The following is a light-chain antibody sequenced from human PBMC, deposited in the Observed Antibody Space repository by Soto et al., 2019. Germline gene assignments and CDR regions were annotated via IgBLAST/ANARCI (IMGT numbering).Light chain of an antibody. CDR3: QKYGGSPYT. Sequence: DIQMTQSPSSLSASVGDRVTITCRASQDIRDYLVWYQQRPGKVPTLLIYAASTLQSGDPSRFSGSGYGTECNLTISSLQSEDVATYYCQKYGGSPYTFGPGTKVDLK. CDR2: AAS. V-gene: IGKV1-27*01. J-gene: IGKJ3*01. CDR1: QDIRDY.